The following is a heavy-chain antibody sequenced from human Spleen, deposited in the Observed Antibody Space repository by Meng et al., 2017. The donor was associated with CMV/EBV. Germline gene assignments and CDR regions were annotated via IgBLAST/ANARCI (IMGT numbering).Heavy chain of an antibody. D-gene: IGHD3-3*01. Sequence: AGGSISSGSYYWSWIRQHPGKGLEWIGYIYYSGSTYYSPSLKSRVTISVDTSKNQFSLKLSSVTAADTAVYYCARDYGFGKNWFDPWGQGTLVTVSS. CDR2: IYYSGST. V-gene: IGHV4-31*02. J-gene: IGHJ5*02. CDR3: ARDYGFGKNWFDP. CDR1: GGSISSGSYY.